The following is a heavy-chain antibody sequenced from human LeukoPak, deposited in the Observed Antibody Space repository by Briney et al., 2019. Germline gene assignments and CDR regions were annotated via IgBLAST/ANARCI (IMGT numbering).Heavy chain of an antibody. CDR3: ARGEGVPAAMPDYYYGMDV. CDR2: MNPNSGNT. D-gene: IGHD2-2*01. J-gene: IGHJ6*02. CDR1: GYTFTSYD. V-gene: IGHV1-8*01. Sequence: ASVKVSCKASGYTFTSYDINWVRQATGQGLEWMGWMNPNSGNTGYAQKFQGRVTMTRNTSISTAYMELSSLRSEDTAVYYCARGEGVPAAMPDYYYGMDVWGQGTTATVSS.